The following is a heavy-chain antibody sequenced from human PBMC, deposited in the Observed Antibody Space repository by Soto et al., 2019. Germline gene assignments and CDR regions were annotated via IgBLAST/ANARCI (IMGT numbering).Heavy chain of an antibody. CDR2: INYSGST. CDR3: ARVGGINWFDP. CDR1: GGAISSGGYY. Sequence: QVQLQESGPGLVKPSQTLSLTCTVSGGAISSGGYYWSWLRQHPGKGLEWIGYINYSGSTYYNPSLKSRVTISVDTSKIQFSLKLSSVTAADTAVYYCARVGGINWFDPWGQGTLVTVSS. J-gene: IGHJ5*02. V-gene: IGHV4-31*03. D-gene: IGHD3-16*01.